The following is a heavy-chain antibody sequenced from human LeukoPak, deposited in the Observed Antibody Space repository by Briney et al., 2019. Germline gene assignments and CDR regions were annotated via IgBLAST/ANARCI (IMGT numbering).Heavy chain of an antibody. Sequence: GASVKVSCKASGYTFTGYYMHWVRQAPGQGLEWMGWINPNSGGTNYAQKFQGRVTMTRDTSISTAYMELSRLRSDDTAVYYCARLYDDYTNGRFDSWGQGTLVTVSS. V-gene: IGHV1-2*02. CDR3: ARLYDDYTNGRFDS. J-gene: IGHJ4*02. CDR1: GYTFTGYY. CDR2: INPNSGGT. D-gene: IGHD4-11*01.